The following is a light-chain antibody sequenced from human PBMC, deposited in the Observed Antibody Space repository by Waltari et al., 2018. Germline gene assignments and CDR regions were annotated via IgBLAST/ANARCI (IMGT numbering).Light chain of an antibody. CDR2: DAS. V-gene: IGKV1-33*01. J-gene: IGKJ5*01. CDR1: QDISNY. CDR3: QQYDNLQIT. Sequence: DIQMTQSPSSLSASVGDRVTITCQASQDISNYLNWYQQKPGKAPKLLIYDASNLETGVPASFNGSGSGIAITFTIIWLQPEDIATYDCQQYDNLQITFGQGTRLEIK.